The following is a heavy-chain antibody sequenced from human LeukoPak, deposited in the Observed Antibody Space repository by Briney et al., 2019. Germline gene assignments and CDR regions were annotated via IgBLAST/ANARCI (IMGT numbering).Heavy chain of an antibody. Sequence: PSETLSLTCAVYGGSFCGYYWSWIRQPPGKGLEWIGEINHSGSTNYNPSLKSRVTISVDTSKNQFSLKLSSVTAADTAVYYCAIAVAGRNWFDPWGQGTLVTVSS. V-gene: IGHV4-34*01. D-gene: IGHD6-19*01. CDR1: GGSFCGYY. J-gene: IGHJ5*02. CDR2: INHSGST. CDR3: AIAVAGRNWFDP.